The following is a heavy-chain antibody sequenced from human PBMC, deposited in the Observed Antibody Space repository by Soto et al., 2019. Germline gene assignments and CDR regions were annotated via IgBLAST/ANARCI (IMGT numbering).Heavy chain of an antibody. D-gene: IGHD2-2*01. V-gene: IGHV1-3*01. J-gene: IGHJ6*02. CDR1: GYTFTNYA. CDR3: ARHVPAAGYYYGMDV. CDR2: INAVFGKA. Sequence: ASLKVSCKGSGYTFTNYAIQWVLRGPGQRLEWMGWINAVFGKANYAQKFQGRVTITADTSASTAYMELSSLRSEDTAVYYCARHVPAAGYYYGMDVWGQGTTVTVSS.